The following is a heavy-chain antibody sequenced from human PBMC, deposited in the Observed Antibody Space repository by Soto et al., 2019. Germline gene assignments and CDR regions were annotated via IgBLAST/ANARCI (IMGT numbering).Heavy chain of an antibody. J-gene: IGHJ4*02. CDR2: ISYDGSNK. D-gene: IGHD6-19*01. V-gene: IGHV3-30*18. Sequence: QVQLVESGGGVVQPGRSLRLSCAASGFTFSSYGMHWVRQAPGKGLEWVAVISYDGSNKYYADSVKGRFTISRDNSKNTLYLQMNSLRAEDTAVYYCAKDRGRVAGTRYFDYWGQGTLVTVSS. CDR3: AKDRGRVAGTRYFDY. CDR1: GFTFSSYG.